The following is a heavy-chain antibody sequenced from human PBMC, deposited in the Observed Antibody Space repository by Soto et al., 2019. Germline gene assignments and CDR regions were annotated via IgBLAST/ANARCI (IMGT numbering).Heavy chain of an antibody. CDR2: ISAYNGNT. CDR3: ARGDPVNIAARPDDY. D-gene: IGHD6-6*01. Sequence: ASVKVSCKASGYTFTSYGISWVRQAPGQGLEWMGWISAYNGNTNYAQKLQGRVTMTTDTSTSTAYMELRSLRSDDTAVYYCARGDPVNIAARPDDYWGQGTLVTVSS. J-gene: IGHJ4*02. V-gene: IGHV1-18*01. CDR1: GYTFTSYG.